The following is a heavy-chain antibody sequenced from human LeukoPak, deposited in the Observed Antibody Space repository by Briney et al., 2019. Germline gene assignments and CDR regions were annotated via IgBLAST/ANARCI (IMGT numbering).Heavy chain of an antibody. CDR1: GFTFSSYS. CDR3: ARDVLPAAIGWFDP. Sequence: PGGSLRLSCAASGFTFSSYSMNRVRQAPGKGLEWVSYISSSSSTIYYADSVKGRFTISRDNAKNSLYLQMNSLRAEDTAVYYCARDVLPAAIGWFDPWGQGTLVTVSS. CDR2: ISSSSSTI. J-gene: IGHJ5*02. D-gene: IGHD2-2*01. V-gene: IGHV3-48*04.